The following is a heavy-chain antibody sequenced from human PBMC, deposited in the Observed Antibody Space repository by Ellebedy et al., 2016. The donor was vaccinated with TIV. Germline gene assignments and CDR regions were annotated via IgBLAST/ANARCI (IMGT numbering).Heavy chain of an antibody. CDR3: ARGPPYDSSGLPLDY. Sequence: GGSLRLSXAASGFTFSSYAMHWVRQAPGKGLEWVAVISYDGSNKYYADSVKGRFTISRDNSKNTLYLQMNSLRAEDTAVYYCARGPPYDSSGLPLDYWGQGTLVTVSS. V-gene: IGHV3-30-3*01. J-gene: IGHJ4*02. CDR2: ISYDGSNK. D-gene: IGHD3-22*01. CDR1: GFTFSSYA.